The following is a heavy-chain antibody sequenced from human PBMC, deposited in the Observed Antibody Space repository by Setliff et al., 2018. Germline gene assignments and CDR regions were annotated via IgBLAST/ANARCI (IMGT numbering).Heavy chain of an antibody. D-gene: IGHD3-3*01. V-gene: IGHV4-59*11. CDR1: GGSISSHY. CDR2: IYYSGST. J-gene: IGHJ3*02. CDR3: ARGPRRDYDFWSGTGGAFDI. Sequence: PSETLSLTCTVSGGSISSHYWSWIRQPPGKGLEWIGYIYYSGSTNYYPSLKSRVTISVDTSKNQFSLKLSSVTAADTAVYYCARGPRRDYDFWSGTGGAFDIWGQGTMVTVSS.